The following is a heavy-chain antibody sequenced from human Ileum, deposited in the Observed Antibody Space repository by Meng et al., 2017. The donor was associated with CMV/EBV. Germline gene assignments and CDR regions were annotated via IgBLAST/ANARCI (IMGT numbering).Heavy chain of an antibody. CDR3: AKDSRIAVAGHFDY. V-gene: IGHV3-23*01. D-gene: IGHD6-19*01. CDR2: MSGSGGST. J-gene: IGHJ4*02. Sequence: GESLKISCAASGFTFSSYGMTWVRQAPGKGLEWVSGMSGSGGSTYYADSVKGRFTISRDNSKNTLYLQLNSLRAEDTAVYYCAKDSRIAVAGHFDYWGQGTLVTVSS. CDR1: GFTFSSYG.